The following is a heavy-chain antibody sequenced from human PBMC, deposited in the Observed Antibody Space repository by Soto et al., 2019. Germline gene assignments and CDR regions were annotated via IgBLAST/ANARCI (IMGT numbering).Heavy chain of an antibody. Sequence: QVQLVQSGAEVKNPGASLKVYCKASGYRFTGYGLHWVRQAPGQGLQWMGWINPKSGATDYAQKFQGRVTMTRETSTNTASMELSGLRSDDTADDTAVYYCAKSNYGGDDSFQYGLAVWGQGTTVTVSS. CDR1: GYRFTGYG. J-gene: IGHJ6*02. D-gene: IGHD2-21*02. CDR2: INPKSGAT. V-gene: IGHV1-2*02. CDR3: VYYCAKSNYGGDDSFQYGLAV.